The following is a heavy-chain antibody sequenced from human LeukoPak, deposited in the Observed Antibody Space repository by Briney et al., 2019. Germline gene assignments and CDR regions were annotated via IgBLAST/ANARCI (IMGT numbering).Heavy chain of an antibody. CDR2: ISSSSSYI. V-gene: IGHV3-21*01. CDR3: ARDSRKGYSGYDFLVY. Sequence: GGSLRLSCAASGFTFSSYSMNWVRQAPGKGLEWVSSISSSSSYIYYADSVKGRFTISRDNAKNSLYLQMNSPRAEDTAVYYCARDSRKGYSGYDFLVYWGQGTLVTVSS. J-gene: IGHJ4*02. CDR1: GFTFSSYS. D-gene: IGHD5-12*01.